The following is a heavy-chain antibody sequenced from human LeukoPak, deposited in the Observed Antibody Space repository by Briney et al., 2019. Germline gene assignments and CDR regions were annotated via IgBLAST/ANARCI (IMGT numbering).Heavy chain of an antibody. D-gene: IGHD3-22*01. CDR1: GFTFSSYA. CDR2: ISYDGSNK. V-gene: IGHV3-30-3*01. J-gene: IGHJ6*02. Sequence: GGSLRLCCAASGFTFSSYAMHWVRQAPGKGLEWVAVISYDGSNKYYADSVKGRFTISRDNSKNTLYLQMNSLRAEDTAVYYCARDAGQMSTMRGLYGMDVWGQGTTVTVSS. CDR3: ARDAGQMSTMRGLYGMDV.